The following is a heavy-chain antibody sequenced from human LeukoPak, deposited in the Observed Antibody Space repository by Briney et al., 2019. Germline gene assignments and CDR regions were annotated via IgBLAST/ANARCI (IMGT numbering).Heavy chain of an antibody. CDR2: IYTSGST. Sequence: SETLSLTCSVSGGSISSYHWSWIRQPAGKGPEWIGRIYTSGSTNYNPSLKSRVTMSVDTSKNQFSLQLTSVTAAADTAVYYCARDRGYCSGGSCYRSPYFDYWGQGTLVTVFS. J-gene: IGHJ4*02. CDR3: ARDRGYCSGGSCYRSPYFDY. CDR1: GGSISSYH. D-gene: IGHD2-15*01. V-gene: IGHV4-4*07.